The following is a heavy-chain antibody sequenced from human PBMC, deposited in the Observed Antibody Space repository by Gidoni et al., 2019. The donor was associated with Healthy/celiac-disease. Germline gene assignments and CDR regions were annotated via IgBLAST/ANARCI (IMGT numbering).Heavy chain of an antibody. CDR2: IFSNDEK. Sequence: QLTLQESGPVLVTPTETLTLTCTVSGFSLSNARMGVSWIRQPPGKALEWLAHIFSNDEKSYSTSLKSRLTISKDTSKSQVVLTMTNMDPVDTATYYCARIQSTDYVWVEVVHFDYWGQGTLVTVSS. V-gene: IGHV2-26*01. J-gene: IGHJ4*02. D-gene: IGHD3-16*01. CDR3: ARIQSTDYVWVEVVHFDY. CDR1: GFSLSNARMG.